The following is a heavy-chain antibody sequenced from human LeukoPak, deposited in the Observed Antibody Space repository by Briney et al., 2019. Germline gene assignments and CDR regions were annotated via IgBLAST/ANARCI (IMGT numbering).Heavy chain of an antibody. CDR1: GFTVSDSF. V-gene: IGHV3-23*01. CDR2: ISGSGGGT. Sequence: GGSLRLSCAASGFTVSDSFMTWVRQAPGKGLEWVSAISGSGGGTYYADSVKGRFTISRDNSKNTLYLQMNSLRAEDTAVYYCAKGTNTYGHPSYFDYWGQGTLVTVSS. D-gene: IGHD5-18*01. J-gene: IGHJ4*02. CDR3: AKGTNTYGHPSYFDY.